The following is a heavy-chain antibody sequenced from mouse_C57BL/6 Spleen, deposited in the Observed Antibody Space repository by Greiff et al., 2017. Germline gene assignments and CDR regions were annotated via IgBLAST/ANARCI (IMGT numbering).Heavy chain of an antibody. J-gene: IGHJ3*01. CDR2: MRNKANGYTT. V-gene: IGHV7-3*01. CDR1: GFTFTDYY. D-gene: IGHD2-4*01. CDR3: ARSEYDYVGSWFAY. Sequence: EVQVVESGGGLVQPGGSLSLSCAASGFTFTDYYMSWVRQPPGKALEWLGFMRNKANGYTTEYSASVKGRFTISRDNSQSILYLQMNALRAEDSATYYCARSEYDYVGSWFAYWGQGTLVTVSA.